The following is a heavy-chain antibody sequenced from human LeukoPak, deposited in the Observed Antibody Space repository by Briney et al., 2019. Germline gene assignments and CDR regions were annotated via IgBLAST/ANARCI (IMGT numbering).Heavy chain of an antibody. V-gene: IGHV1-2*02. CDR1: GYTFTGYY. J-gene: IGHJ4*02. CDR2: INPNSGGT. Sequence: GASVKVSCKASGYTFTGYYMHWVRQAPGQGLEWMGYINPNSGGTNYAQKFQGRVTMTRDTSISTAYMELGRLRSDDTAVYYCARGVIYDILTGHQDYWGQGTLVTVSS. D-gene: IGHD3-9*01. CDR3: ARGVIYDILTGHQDY.